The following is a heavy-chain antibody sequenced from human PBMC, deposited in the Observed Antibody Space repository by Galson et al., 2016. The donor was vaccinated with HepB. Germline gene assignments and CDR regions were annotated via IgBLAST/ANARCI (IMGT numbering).Heavy chain of an antibody. CDR2: ITDDGVGT. J-gene: IGHJ4*02. CDR3: AKDRGGVFSAYHFDS. Sequence: SLRLSCAASGFTFSHAWMSWVRQAPGKGLEWVSTITDDGVGTFYADSVEGRFTISRDNSKNTLFLQMNRLSAEDTALYYCAKDRGGVFSAYHFDSWGQGALVPVSS. D-gene: IGHD3-22*01. CDR1: GFTFSHAW. V-gene: IGHV3-23*01.